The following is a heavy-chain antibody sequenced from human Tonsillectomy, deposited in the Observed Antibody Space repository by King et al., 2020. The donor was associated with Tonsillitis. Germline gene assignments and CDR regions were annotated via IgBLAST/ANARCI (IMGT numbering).Heavy chain of an antibody. CDR3: ARFVAAADAEYFQH. J-gene: IGHJ1*01. Sequence: VQLVESGGGLVQPGGSLRLSCAASGFTFSTYWLSWVRQAPGRGLEGVANIKQDGSEKYYVDSVKGRFTISRDNAKNSLYLQMNSLRAEDTAVYYCARFVAAADAEYFQHWGQGTLVTVSS. CDR2: IKQDGSEK. CDR1: GFTFSTYW. V-gene: IGHV3-7*03. D-gene: IGHD6-13*01.